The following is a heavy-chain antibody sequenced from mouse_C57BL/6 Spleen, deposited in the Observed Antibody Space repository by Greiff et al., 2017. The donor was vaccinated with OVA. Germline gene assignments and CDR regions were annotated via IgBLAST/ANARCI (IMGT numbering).Heavy chain of an antibody. J-gene: IGHJ4*01. V-gene: IGHV1-76*01. CDR1: GYTFTDYY. CDR2: IYPGSGNT. CDR3: ARTDSPAMDY. Sequence: QVQLQQSGAELVRPGASVKLSCKASGYTFTDYYINWVKQRPGQGLEWIARIYPGSGNTYYNEKFKGKATLTAEKSSSTAYMQLSGLTSEDSAVYFCARTDSPAMDYWGQGTSVTVSS.